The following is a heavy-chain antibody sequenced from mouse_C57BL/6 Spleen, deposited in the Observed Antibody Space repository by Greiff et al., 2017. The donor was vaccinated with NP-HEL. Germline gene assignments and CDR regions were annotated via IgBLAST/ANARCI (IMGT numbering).Heavy chain of an antibody. CDR2: IYPGSGST. V-gene: IGHV1-55*01. D-gene: IGHD1-1*01. CDR3: ARGFTATEVEGWYFEV. Sequence: QVQLQQPGAELVKPGASVKMSCKASGYTFTSYWITWVKQRPGQGLEWIGDIYPGSGSTNYNEKFKSKATLTVDTSSSTAYMQLSSLTSEDSAVYYCARGFTATEVEGWYFEVWGTGTTVTVSS. J-gene: IGHJ1*03. CDR1: GYTFTSYW.